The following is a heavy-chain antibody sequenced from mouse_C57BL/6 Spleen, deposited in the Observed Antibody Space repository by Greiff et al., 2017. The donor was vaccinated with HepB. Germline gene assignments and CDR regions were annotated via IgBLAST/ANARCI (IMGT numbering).Heavy chain of an antibody. V-gene: IGHV1-39*01. CDR3: ARLTNYDYDDYAMDY. Sequence: VHVKQSGPELVKPGASVKISCKASGYSFTDYNMNWVKQSNGKSLEWIGVINPNYGTTSYNQKFKGKATLTVDQSSSTAYMQLNSLTSEDSAVYYCARLTNYDYDDYAMDYWGQGTSVTVSS. CDR1: GYSFTDYN. CDR2: INPNYGTT. D-gene: IGHD2-4*01. J-gene: IGHJ4*01.